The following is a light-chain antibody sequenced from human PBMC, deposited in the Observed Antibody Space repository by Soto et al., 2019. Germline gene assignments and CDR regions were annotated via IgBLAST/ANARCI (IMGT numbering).Light chain of an antibody. J-gene: IGLJ2*01. V-gene: IGLV1-51*01. CDR2: DNI. CDR1: SSNIGNNNY. CDR3: GTWDASLKSVV. Sequence: QSVLTQPPSVSAAPGQKVTISCSGSSSNIGNNNYVSWYQQLPGTVPKLLIYDNIKRPSGIPDRFSGSKSGTSATLGITGLPTGDEADYYCGTWDASLKSVVFGGGTKLTVL.